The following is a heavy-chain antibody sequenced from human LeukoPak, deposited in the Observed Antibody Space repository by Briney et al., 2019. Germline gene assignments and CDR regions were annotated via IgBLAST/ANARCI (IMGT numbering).Heavy chain of an antibody. Sequence: SETLSLTCTVSGGSISSSSYYWGWIRQPPGKGLERIGSIYYSGSTYYNPSLKSRVTISVDTSKNQFSLKLSSVTAADTAVYYCAGARANWFDPWGQGTLVTVSS. D-gene: IGHD3-10*01. CDR3: AGARANWFDP. V-gene: IGHV4-39*01. CDR2: IYYSGST. J-gene: IGHJ5*02. CDR1: GGSISSSSYY.